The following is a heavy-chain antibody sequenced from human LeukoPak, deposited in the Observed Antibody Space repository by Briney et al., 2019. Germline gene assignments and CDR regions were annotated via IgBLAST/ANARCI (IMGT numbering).Heavy chain of an antibody. CDR3: AREKYYGSGSAYNRIDY. D-gene: IGHD3-10*01. CDR2: INPNSGGT. CDR1: GYTFTGHY. J-gene: IGHJ4*02. Sequence: GASVKVSCKASGYTFTGHYMHWVRQAPGQGLEWMGWINPNSGGTNYAQKFQGRVTMTRDTSISTAYMELSRLRSDDTAVYYCAREKYYGSGSAYNRIDYWGQGTRVAVSP. V-gene: IGHV1-2*02.